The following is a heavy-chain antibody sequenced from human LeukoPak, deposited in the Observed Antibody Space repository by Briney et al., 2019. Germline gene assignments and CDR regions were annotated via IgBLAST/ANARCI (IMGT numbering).Heavy chain of an antibody. Sequence: PGGSLRLSCATSGFTFSRYEMHWVRQAPGKGLEWVSRISSSGKTIYHADSVRGRFTISRDNAKKSLYLQMDSLRAEDTAIFYCASTYGSESYYPFDYWGQGTLVTVSS. V-gene: IGHV3-48*03. D-gene: IGHD3-10*01. CDR1: GFTFSRYE. J-gene: IGHJ4*02. CDR2: ISSSGKTI. CDR3: ASTYGSESYYPFDY.